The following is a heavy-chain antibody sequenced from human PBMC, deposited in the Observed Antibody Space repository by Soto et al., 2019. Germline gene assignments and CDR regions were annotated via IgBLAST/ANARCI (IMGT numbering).Heavy chain of an antibody. Sequence: QVQLVESGGDLVKPGGSLTLSCAASGFDFSDYYMTWIRQDPRKGLEWISYISSNGGYTKYADSVKGRFTISRDNAKNSLSLHMTSLRVEDTATYYCARAGITSRPENLDFWGRGTLVTVSS. J-gene: IGHJ4*02. CDR3: ARAGITSRPENLDF. D-gene: IGHD1-20*01. CDR1: GFDFSDYY. V-gene: IGHV3-11*05. CDR2: ISSNGGYT.